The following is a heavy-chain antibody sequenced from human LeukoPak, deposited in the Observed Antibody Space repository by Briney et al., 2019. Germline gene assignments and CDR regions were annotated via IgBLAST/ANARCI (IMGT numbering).Heavy chain of an antibody. V-gene: IGHV1-69*04. Sequence: ASVKVSCKASGGTFSSYAISWVRQAPGQGLEWMGRIIPILGIANYAQKFQGRVTITADKSTSTAYKELSSLRSEDTAVYYCARDPSPMVVWGQGTLVTVSS. D-gene: IGHD3-10*01. CDR1: GGTFSSYA. CDR2: IIPILGIA. CDR3: ARDPSPMVV. J-gene: IGHJ4*02.